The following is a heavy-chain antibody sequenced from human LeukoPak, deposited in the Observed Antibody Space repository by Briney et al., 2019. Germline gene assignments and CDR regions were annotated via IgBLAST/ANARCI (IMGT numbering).Heavy chain of an antibody. D-gene: IGHD3-10*01. CDR2: TYHSGST. V-gene: IGHV4-59*01. J-gene: IGHJ4*02. CDR1: GFTFSNYA. Sequence: PGGSLTLSCAAPGFTFSNYAVSWIRQPPGKGLEWIGYTYHSGSTNYNPSLKSRVTIPIDTSKNQFSLKLRSVTAADTAVYYCASHYGSGFDYWGQGTLVTVSS. CDR3: ASHYGSGFDY.